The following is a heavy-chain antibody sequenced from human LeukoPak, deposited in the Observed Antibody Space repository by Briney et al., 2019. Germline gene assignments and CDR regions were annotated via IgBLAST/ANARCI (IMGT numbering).Heavy chain of an antibody. CDR3: ARDPLHYDILTGHSYDCVMDV. CDR1: GSTFSNYG. D-gene: IGHD3-9*01. J-gene: IGHJ6*02. CDR2: IVPDFEIT. Sequence: SVNVSCKASGSTFSNYGFTGVRQAPGKGLEWLGGIVPDFEITNYAQKFQDRVTITADESAGTIYMELRSLRSEDTAMYYCARDPLHYDILTGHSYDCVMDVWGQGTTVTVSS. V-gene: IGHV1-69*13.